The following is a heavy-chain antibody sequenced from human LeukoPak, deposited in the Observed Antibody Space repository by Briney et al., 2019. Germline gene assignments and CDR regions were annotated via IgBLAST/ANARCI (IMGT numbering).Heavy chain of an antibody. V-gene: IGHV3-11*04. D-gene: IGHD3-22*01. J-gene: IGHJ4*02. CDR3: ARSLIVASEDY. Sequence: KPGGSLRLSCAASGFRFDSFYMGWIRQVPGKGLDYIAFISASGAVPYYAESVKGRFTISRDNAKNSVFLQMNSLSADDTAVYYCARSLIVASEDYWGQGTLVTVSS. CDR2: ISASGAVP. CDR1: GFRFDSFY.